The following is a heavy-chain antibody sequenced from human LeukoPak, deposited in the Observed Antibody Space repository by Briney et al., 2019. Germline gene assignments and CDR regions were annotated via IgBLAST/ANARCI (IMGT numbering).Heavy chain of an antibody. Sequence: GGSLRLSCAASGFAFSSYAMSWVRQAPGKGLEWVSAISGSGGSTYYADSVKGRFTISRDNSKNTLYLQMNSLRAEDTAVYYCAKAREVSSGYYYWGQGTLVTVSS. CDR1: GFAFSSYA. CDR3: AKAREVSSGYYY. V-gene: IGHV3-23*01. CDR2: ISGSGGST. D-gene: IGHD3-22*01. J-gene: IGHJ4*02.